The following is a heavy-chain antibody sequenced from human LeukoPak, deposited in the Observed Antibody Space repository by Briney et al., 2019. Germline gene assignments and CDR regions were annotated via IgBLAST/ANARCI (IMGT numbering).Heavy chain of an antibody. CDR3: ARISLGYCSSTSCYAAVYYYGMDV. Sequence: SVKVSCKASGYTFTGYYMHWVRQAPGQGLEWMGGIIPIFGTANYAQKFQGRVTITADKSTSTAYMELSSLRSEDTAVYYCARISLGYCSSTSCYAAVYYYGMDVWGKGTTVTVSS. J-gene: IGHJ6*04. CDR1: GYTFTGYY. D-gene: IGHD2-2*01. CDR2: IIPIFGTA. V-gene: IGHV1-69*06.